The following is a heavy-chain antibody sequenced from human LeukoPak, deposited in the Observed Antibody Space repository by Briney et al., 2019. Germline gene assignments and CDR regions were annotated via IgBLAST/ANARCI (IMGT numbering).Heavy chain of an antibody. D-gene: IGHD6-13*01. J-gene: IGHJ4*02. Sequence: ASVKVSCKASGYTFTSYYMHWVRQAPGQGLEWMGIINPSGGSTSYAQKFRGRVTMTRDTSTSTVYMELSSLRSEDTAVYYCARLLTPRGYSSSWYPGPEFDYWGQGTLVTVSS. V-gene: IGHV1-46*01. CDR1: GYTFTSYY. CDR3: ARLLTPRGYSSSWYPGPEFDY. CDR2: INPSGGST.